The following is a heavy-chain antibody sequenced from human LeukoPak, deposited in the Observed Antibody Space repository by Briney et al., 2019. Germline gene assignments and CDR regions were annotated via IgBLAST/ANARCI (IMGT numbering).Heavy chain of an antibody. CDR3: ARDDSSGYYPYY. CDR1: GYTFTGYY. V-gene: IGHV1-2*02. CDR2: INPNSGGT. D-gene: IGHD3-22*01. J-gene: IGHJ4*02. Sequence: ASVKVSCKASGYTFTGYYMHWVRQAPGQGLEWMGWINPNSGGTNYAQKFQGRVTMTRDTSINTASMELSSLKSDDTAVYYCARDDSSGYYPYYWGQGTLVTVSS.